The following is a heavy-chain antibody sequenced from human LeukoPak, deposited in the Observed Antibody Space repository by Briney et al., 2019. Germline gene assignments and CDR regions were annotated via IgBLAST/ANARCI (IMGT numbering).Heavy chain of an antibody. Sequence: ASEKVSCRVSGYTLTELSMHWVRQAPGKGLEWMGGFDPEDGETIYAQKFQGRVTMTEDTSTDTAYMELSSLRSEDTAVYYCATSLDRSDILFPYYGMDVWGQGTTVTVSS. V-gene: IGHV1-24*01. CDR1: GYTLTELS. CDR3: ATSLDRSDILFPYYGMDV. J-gene: IGHJ6*02. D-gene: IGHD3-9*01. CDR2: FDPEDGET.